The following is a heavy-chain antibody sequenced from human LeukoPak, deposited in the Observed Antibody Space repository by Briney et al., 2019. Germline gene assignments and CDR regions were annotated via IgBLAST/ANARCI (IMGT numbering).Heavy chain of an antibody. V-gene: IGHV4-34*01. CDR3: ASRPNYYDSSGFDY. CDR2: INHSGST. CDR1: GGSFSGYY. D-gene: IGHD3-22*01. J-gene: IGHJ4*02. Sequence: SETLSLTCAVYGGSFSGYYWSWIRQPPGKGLEWIGEINHSGSTNYNPSLKSRVPISVDTSKNQFSLKLSSVTAADTAVYYCASRPNYYDSSGFDYWGQGTLVTVSS.